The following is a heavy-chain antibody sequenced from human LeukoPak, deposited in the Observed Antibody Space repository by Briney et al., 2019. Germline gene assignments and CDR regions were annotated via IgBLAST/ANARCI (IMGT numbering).Heavy chain of an antibody. V-gene: IGHV3-48*01. Sequence: GGSLRLSCAASGFTFSSYSMNWVRQAPGKGLEWASYISSSSSTIYYADSVKGRFTISRDNAKNSLYLQMNSLRAEDTAVYYCTTEFGDTPYYFDYWGQGTLVTVSS. CDR1: GFTFSSYS. CDR2: ISSSSSTI. CDR3: TTEFGDTPYYFDY. J-gene: IGHJ4*02. D-gene: IGHD3-3*01.